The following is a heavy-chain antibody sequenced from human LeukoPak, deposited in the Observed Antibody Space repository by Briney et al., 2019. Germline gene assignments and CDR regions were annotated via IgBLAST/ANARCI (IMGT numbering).Heavy chain of an antibody. J-gene: IGHJ5*02. Sequence: KAGESLKISCKGSGYSFTSYWIGWVRQMPGKGLEWMGIIYPGDSDTRYSPSFQGQVTISADKSISTAYLQWSSLKASDTAMYYCARRQPGIAVAGTFDPWGQGTLVTVSS. CDR2: IYPGDSDT. V-gene: IGHV5-51*01. CDR1: GYSFTSYW. CDR3: ARRQPGIAVAGTFDP. D-gene: IGHD6-19*01.